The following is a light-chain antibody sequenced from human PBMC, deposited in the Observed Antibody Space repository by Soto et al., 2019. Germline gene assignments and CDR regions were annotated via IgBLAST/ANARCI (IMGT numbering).Light chain of an antibody. J-gene: IGKJ1*01. CDR2: AAS. CDR3: QQSYSTLWT. CDR1: QSISSY. V-gene: IGKV1-39*01. Sequence: DIQMTQSPSSLSASVGDTITITCRASQSISSYLNWYQQKPGKAPKLLIYAASSLQSGVPSRFSGSGSGTDFTLTISSLHPEDFATYYCQQSYSTLWTFGQGTKVEIK.